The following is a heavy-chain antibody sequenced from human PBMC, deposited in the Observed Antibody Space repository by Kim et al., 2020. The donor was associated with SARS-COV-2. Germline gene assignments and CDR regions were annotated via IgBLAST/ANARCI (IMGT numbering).Heavy chain of an antibody. V-gene: IGHV3-53*01. CDR2: VANDDST. Sequence: GGSLRLSCVASGITVSGNYMSWARQSPGKGLEWVSFVANDDSTNYAASAMGRLTTFSDNTTSTPYFQMNSLRVEDTAAYYCSTGGGVSWGQGTLVAVSS. J-gene: IGHJ4*02. D-gene: IGHD2-8*02. CDR3: STGGGVS. CDR1: GITVSGNY.